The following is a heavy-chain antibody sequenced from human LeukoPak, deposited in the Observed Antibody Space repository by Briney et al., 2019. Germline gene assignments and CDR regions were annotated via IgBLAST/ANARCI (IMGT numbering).Heavy chain of an antibody. CDR3: ARPRGGSYEGDAFDI. D-gene: IGHD1-26*01. J-gene: IGHJ3*02. V-gene: IGHV1-2*02. Sequence: ASVKVSCKASGYTFTGYYMHWVRQASGQGLEWMGWINPNSGGTNYAQKFQGRVTMTRDTSISTAYMELSRLRSDDTAVYYCARPRGGSYEGDAFDIWGQGTMVTVSS. CDR2: INPNSGGT. CDR1: GYTFTGYY.